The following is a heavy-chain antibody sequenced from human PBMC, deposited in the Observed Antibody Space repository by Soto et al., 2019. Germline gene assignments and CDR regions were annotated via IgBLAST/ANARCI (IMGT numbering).Heavy chain of an antibody. V-gene: IGHV5-51*01. CDR3: ARHKTPITMVRGVILWFDP. J-gene: IGHJ5*02. CDR1: GYSFTSYW. CDR2: IYPGDSDT. D-gene: IGHD3-10*01. Sequence: GESLKISCKGSGYSFTSYWIGWVRQMPGKGLEWMGIIYPGDSDTRYSPSFQGLVTISADKSISTAYLQWSSLKASDTAMYYCARHKTPITMVRGVILWFDPWGQGTLVTVSS.